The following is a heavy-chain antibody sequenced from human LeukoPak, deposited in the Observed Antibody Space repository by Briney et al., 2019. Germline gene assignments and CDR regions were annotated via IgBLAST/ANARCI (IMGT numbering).Heavy chain of an antibody. D-gene: IGHD3-10*01. CDR1: GFTFSSYA. CDR3: AKDLPGEGGWNY. J-gene: IGHJ4*02. Sequence: PGGSLRLSFSASGFTFSSYAMSWVRQAPRKGLEWVSAISGSGGSTYYADSVKGRFTISRDNSKNTLYLQMNSLRAEDTAVYYCAKDLPGEGGWNYWGQGTLVTVSS. CDR2: ISGSGGST. V-gene: IGHV3-23*01.